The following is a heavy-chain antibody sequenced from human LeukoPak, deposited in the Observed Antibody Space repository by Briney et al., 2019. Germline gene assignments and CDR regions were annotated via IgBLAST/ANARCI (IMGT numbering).Heavy chain of an antibody. CDR3: HSLCDWNDEVDYFVY. Sequence: GGALGLPRAASGFPFSNLSMKLVPPAPGKGLERVSSISISSRYIYYPDSRKGRFTISRDDDKNSMYLHMNRLRAEDTAVYYCHSLCDWNDEVDYFVYCGEGTLVTVSP. J-gene: IGHJ4*02. V-gene: IGHV3-21*01. CDR2: ISISSRYI. CDR1: GFPFSNLS. D-gene: IGHD1-1*01.